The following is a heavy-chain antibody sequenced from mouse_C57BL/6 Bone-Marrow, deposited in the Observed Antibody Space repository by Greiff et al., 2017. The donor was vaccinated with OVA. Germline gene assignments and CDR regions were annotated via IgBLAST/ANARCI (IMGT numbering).Heavy chain of an antibody. J-gene: IGHJ1*03. CDR1: GYSITSGYY. V-gene: IGHV3-6*01. CDR2: ISYDGSN. D-gene: IGHD1-1*01. CDR3: ARENYYARGYFAV. Sequence: EVKLMESGPGLVKPSQSLSLTCSVTGYSITSGYYWNWIRQFPGNKLEWMGYISYDGSNNYNPSLKNRNPITRDTSKNQFFLKLNSVTTEDTATYYYARENYYARGYFAVWGTGTTVTVSS.